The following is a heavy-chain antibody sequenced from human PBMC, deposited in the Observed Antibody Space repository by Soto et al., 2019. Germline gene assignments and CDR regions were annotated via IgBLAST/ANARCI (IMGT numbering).Heavy chain of an antibody. CDR3: SRDAVAASGTND. CDR2: IIPIFGTA. Sequence: QVKLVQSGTEVKKPGSSVKVSCKASGGNFNSYTINWVRQAPGQGLEFMGGIIPIFGTANYAPKFQGRVTFTADTATNTAYMELSSLRSADTAVYFCSRDAVAASGTNDWGQGTLVTVSS. CDR1: GGNFNSYT. V-gene: IGHV1-69*06. D-gene: IGHD2-15*01. J-gene: IGHJ4*02.